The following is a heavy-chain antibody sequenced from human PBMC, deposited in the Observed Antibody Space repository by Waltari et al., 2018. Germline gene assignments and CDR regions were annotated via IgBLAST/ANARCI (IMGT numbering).Heavy chain of an antibody. CDR3: AGGGQQPQKDY. CDR1: GGSISSSSYY. J-gene: IGHJ4*02. D-gene: IGHD6-13*01. CDR2: IYYSGGT. V-gene: IGHV4-39*01. Sequence: QLQLPESGPGLVKPSEALSFTWPVSGGSISSSSYYWGWIRQPPGKGLGWIGSIYYSGGTYYNPSLKSRVTISVDTSKNQFSLKLSSVAAADTAVYYCAGGGQQPQKDYWGQGTLVTVSS.